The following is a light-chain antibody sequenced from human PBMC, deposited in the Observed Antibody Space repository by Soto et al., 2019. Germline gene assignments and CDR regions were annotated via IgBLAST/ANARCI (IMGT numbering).Light chain of an antibody. CDR2: LSSDGSH. J-gene: IGLJ1*01. V-gene: IGLV4-69*01. CDR3: QTWGTDSRV. Sequence: QPVLTQSPSASASLGASVKLTCTLSSGHSSYAVAWHQQQPGKGPRFLMKLSSDGSHYKGDGIPDRFSVSSSGAERYLTISSLQSEDEADYYCQTWGTDSRVFGTGTKLTVL. CDR1: SGHSSYA.